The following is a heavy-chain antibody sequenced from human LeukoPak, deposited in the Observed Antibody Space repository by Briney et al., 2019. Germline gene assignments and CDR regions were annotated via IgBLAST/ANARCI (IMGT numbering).Heavy chain of an antibody. V-gene: IGHV4-38-2*02. Sequence: SETLSLTCTVSGYSISSGYYWGWIRQPPGKGLEWIGSNYRTGTAYYNPSLTSRVTISVDTSMNQFSLKLNSVTAADTAVYYCARGPPPDFDCWGQGTLVTVSS. J-gene: IGHJ4*02. CDR3: ARGPPPDFDC. CDR2: NYRTGTA. CDR1: GYSISSGYY.